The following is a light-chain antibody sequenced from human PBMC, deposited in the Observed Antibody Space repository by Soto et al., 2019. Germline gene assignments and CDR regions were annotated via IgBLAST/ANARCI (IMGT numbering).Light chain of an antibody. CDR1: QSVSNSG. Sequence: EIVLTQSPGTLSLSPGERATLSCRASQSVSNSGLSWYQQKPGQAPRLLIYRASSSATGIPDRFSGSGSGTDFTLTISRLEPEDFAVYYCQQYGTSPRTFGQGTKVEIE. V-gene: IGKV3-20*01. CDR3: QQYGTSPRT. J-gene: IGKJ1*01. CDR2: RAS.